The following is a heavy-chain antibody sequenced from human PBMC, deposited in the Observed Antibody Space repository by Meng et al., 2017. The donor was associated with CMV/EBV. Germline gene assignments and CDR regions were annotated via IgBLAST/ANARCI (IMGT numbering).Heavy chain of an antibody. J-gene: IGHJ5*02. CDR1: GGSISSSSYY. CDR2: IYYSGST. V-gene: IGHV4-39*07. Sequence: SETLSLTCTVSGGSISSSSYYWGWIRQPPGKGLEWIGSIYYSGSTYYNPSLKSRVTISVDTSKNQFSLELSSVTAADTAVYYCARAHEANWFDPWGQGTLVTVSS. CDR3: ARAHEANWFDP.